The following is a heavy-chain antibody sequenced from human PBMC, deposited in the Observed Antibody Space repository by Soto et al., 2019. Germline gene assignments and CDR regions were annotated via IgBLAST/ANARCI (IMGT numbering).Heavy chain of an antibody. Sequence: GGSLRLSCAASGFTFSNAWISWGRQAPGKGLEWVGRIKSKTDGGTTDYAAPVKGRFTISRDDSKNTLYLQMNSLKTEDTAVYYCTTGVVVVITSYYFDYWGQGTLVTVSS. CDR3: TTGVVVVITSYYFDY. J-gene: IGHJ4*02. CDR2: IKSKTDGGTT. D-gene: IGHD3-22*01. V-gene: IGHV3-15*01. CDR1: GFTFSNAW.